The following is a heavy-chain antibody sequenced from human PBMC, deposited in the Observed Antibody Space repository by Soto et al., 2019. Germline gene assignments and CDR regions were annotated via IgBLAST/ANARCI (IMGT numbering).Heavy chain of an antibody. CDR3: ARDTVGATSDAFDI. V-gene: IGHV3-49*03. J-gene: IGHJ3*02. CDR1: GFTFGDDA. Sequence: PGGSLRLSCTASGFTFGDDAVNWSRQAPWKGLEWVGFIRSKAYGGTTEYAASVKGRFTISRDDSKTIAYLQMNSLKTEDTAVYYCARDTVGATSDAFDIWGQGTMVTVSS. D-gene: IGHD1-26*01. CDR2: IRSKAYGGTT.